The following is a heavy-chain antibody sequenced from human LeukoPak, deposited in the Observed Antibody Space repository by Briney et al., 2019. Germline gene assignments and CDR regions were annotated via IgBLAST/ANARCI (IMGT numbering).Heavy chain of an antibody. Sequence: ASVKVSCKASGYTFTSYDINWVRQATGQGLEWMGWMNPNSGNTGYAQKFQGRVTMTRNTSISTAYMELSSLRSEDTAVYYCARAFEYSSSADLWGQGTMATVSS. CDR2: MNPNSGNT. CDR1: GYTFTSYD. V-gene: IGHV1-8*01. J-gene: IGHJ3*01. CDR3: ARAFEYSSSADL. D-gene: IGHD6-6*01.